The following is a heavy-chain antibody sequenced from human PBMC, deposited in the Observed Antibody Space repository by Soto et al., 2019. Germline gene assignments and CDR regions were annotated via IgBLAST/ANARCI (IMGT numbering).Heavy chain of an antibody. CDR2: IDPSDSYT. D-gene: IGHD2-2*01. CDR1: GYSFTSYC. Sequence: VESLKISCKGSGYSFTSYCISWVRQMPGKGLEWMGRIDPSDSYTNYSPSFQGHVTISADKSISTAYLQWSSLKASDTAMYYCARLVYCSSTSCYLGDVWGQGTTVTVYS. CDR3: ARLVYCSSTSCYLGDV. V-gene: IGHV5-10-1*01. J-gene: IGHJ6*02.